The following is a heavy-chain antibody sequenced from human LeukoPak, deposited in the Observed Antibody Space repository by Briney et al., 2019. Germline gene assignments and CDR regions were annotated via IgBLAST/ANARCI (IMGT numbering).Heavy chain of an antibody. CDR3: ARGFTVAATPPHDAFDI. Sequence: ASVKVSCKASGYTFTGYYMHWVRQAPGQGLEWMGWINPNSGGTNYAQKFQGWVTMTRDTSISTAYMELSRLRSDDTAVYYCARGFTVAATPPHDAFDIWGQGTMVTVSS. CDR1: GYTFTGYY. CDR2: INPNSGGT. V-gene: IGHV1-2*04. J-gene: IGHJ3*02. D-gene: IGHD2-15*01.